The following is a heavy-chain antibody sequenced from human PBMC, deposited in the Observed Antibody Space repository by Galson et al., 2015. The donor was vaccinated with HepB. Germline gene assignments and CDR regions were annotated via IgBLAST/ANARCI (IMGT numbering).Heavy chain of an antibody. CDR3: ARAKYSSSHTDY. V-gene: IGHV1-3*01. D-gene: IGHD6-13*01. CDR1: GHTFTSYA. CDR2: INAGNGNT. J-gene: IGHJ4*02. Sequence: SVKVSCKASGHTFTSYAMHWVRQAPGQRLEWMGWINAGNGNTKYSQKFQGRVTITRDTSASTAYMELSSLRSEDTAVYYCARAKYSSSHTDYWGQGTLVTVSS.